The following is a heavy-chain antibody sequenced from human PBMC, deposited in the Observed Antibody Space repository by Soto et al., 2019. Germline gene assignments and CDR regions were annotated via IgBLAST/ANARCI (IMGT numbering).Heavy chain of an antibody. Sequence: EVQLVESGGGLVQPGGSLRLSCAASGFTYNSYDMHWVRRVPGKGLEWVSSMGGAGAREYAGSVKGRFIISRDNAKNSLYLQMDNLRAGDTAVYYCTRAAFGDGMDLWGQGTPVTVS. V-gene: IGHV3-13*01. D-gene: IGHD3-10*01. J-gene: IGHJ6*02. CDR1: GFTYNSYD. CDR2: MGGAGAR. CDR3: TRAAFGDGMDL.